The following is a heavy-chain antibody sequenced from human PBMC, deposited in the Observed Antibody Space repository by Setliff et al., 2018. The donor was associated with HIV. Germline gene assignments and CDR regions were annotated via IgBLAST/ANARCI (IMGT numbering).Heavy chain of an antibody. CDR2: ISYDGSHK. CDR1: GFTFSSYS. V-gene: IGHV3-30*03. CDR3: ARLPQDVRSSIDF. J-gene: IGHJ4*02. D-gene: IGHD6-6*01. Sequence: GGSLRLSCAASGFTFSSYSMHWVRQAPGKGLEWVAVISYDGSHKYYADSVKGRFTISRDNSENTLYLQMNSLRVEDTAVYYCARLPQDVRSSIDFWGQGTLVTVSS.